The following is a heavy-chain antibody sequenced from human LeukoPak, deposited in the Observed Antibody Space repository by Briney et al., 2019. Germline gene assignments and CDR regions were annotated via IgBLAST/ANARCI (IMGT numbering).Heavy chain of an antibody. Sequence: SETLSLTCAVYGGSFSGYYWSWIRQPPGKGLEWIGEINHSGSTNYNPSLKSRVTISVDTSKNQFSLKLSSVTAADTAVYYCAREITDFSVYYYYMDVWGKGTTVTVSS. CDR2: INHSGST. D-gene: IGHD3-3*01. V-gene: IGHV4-34*01. CDR1: GGSFSGYY. CDR3: AREITDFSVYYYYMDV. J-gene: IGHJ6*03.